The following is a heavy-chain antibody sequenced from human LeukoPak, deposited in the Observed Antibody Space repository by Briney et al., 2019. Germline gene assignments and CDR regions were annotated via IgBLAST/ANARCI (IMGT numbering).Heavy chain of an antibody. Sequence: PGGSLRLFCAASGFIFNSYAMSWVRQAPGKGLEWVSTISGGGSSTYYVDSVKGRFTISRDNSKNTLYLQMNSLRAEDTAVYYCAYCSGGSYYYFDNWGQGTLVTVSS. D-gene: IGHD3-22*01. CDR2: ISGGGSST. V-gene: IGHV3-23*01. CDR1: GFIFNSYA. J-gene: IGHJ4*02. CDR3: AYCSGGSYYYFDN.